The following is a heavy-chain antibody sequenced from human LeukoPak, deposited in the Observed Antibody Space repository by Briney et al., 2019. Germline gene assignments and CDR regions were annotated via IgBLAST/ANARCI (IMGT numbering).Heavy chain of an antibody. CDR1: GGSFSRNT. V-gene: IGHV1-69*15. D-gene: IGHD4-17*01. CDR3: ARDLTAAYGDYGDYYYMDI. CDR2: IIPIFGTA. J-gene: IGHJ6*03. Sequence: SVKVSCKVSGGSFSRNTISWVRQAPGHGLEWMGKIIPIFGTANYAQNFQGRVTITADESTSTAYMELSSLKSEDTAMYYCARDLTAAYGDYGDYYYMDIGGKGTTVTVSS.